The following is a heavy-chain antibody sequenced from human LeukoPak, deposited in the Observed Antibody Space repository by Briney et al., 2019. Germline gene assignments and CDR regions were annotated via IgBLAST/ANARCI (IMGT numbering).Heavy chain of an antibody. Sequence: SATLTLTCAVYGGSFSGYYWSWIRQPPGQGLEWIGEINHSGSTNYNPYLKSRVTISVDTSKNQFSLTLSYVTAADTAVYYCARGRRVYCSSTSCRKSAFDIWGQGTMVTVSS. J-gene: IGHJ3*02. CDR3: ARGRRVYCSSTSCRKSAFDI. CDR1: GGSFSGYY. V-gene: IGHV4-34*01. CDR2: INHSGST. D-gene: IGHD2-2*01.